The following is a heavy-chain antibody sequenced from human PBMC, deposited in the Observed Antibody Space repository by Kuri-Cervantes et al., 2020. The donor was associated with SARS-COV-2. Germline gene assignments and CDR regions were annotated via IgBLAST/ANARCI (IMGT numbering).Heavy chain of an antibody. D-gene: IGHD4-11*01. CDR2: IYSGGST. V-gene: IGHV3-53*01. CDR1: GFTVSSNY. J-gene: IGHJ5*02. Sequence: GESLKISCAASGFTVSSNYMSWVRQAPGKGLEWFSVIYSGGSTYYADSVKGRFTISRDNSKNTLYLQMNSLRAEDTAVYYCARERSNYKGNNWFDPRGQGTLVTVSS. CDR3: ARERSNYKGNNWFDP.